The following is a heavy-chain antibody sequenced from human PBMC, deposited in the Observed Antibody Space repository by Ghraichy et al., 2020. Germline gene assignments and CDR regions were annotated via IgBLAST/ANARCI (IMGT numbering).Heavy chain of an antibody. V-gene: IGHV3-30*02. D-gene: IGHD5-18*01. CDR3: AKGYSYGTIYYYYYMDV. CDR2: IRYDGSNK. Sequence: GGSLRLSCAASGFTFSSYGMHWVRQAPGKELEWVAFIRYDGSNKYYADSVKGRFTISRDNSKNTLYLQMNSLRAEDTAVYYCAKGYSYGTIYYYYYMDVWGKGTTVTVSS. J-gene: IGHJ6*03. CDR1: GFTFSSYG.